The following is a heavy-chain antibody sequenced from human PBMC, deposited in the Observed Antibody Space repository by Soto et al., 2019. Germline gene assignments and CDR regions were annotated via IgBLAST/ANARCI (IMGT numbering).Heavy chain of an antibody. CDR1: GGCLSGYY. D-gene: IGHD4-17*01. Sequence: SETRSLTCAVYGGCLSGYYSSWFRQPPGKGLEWIGEINHSGSTNYNPSLKSRVTISVDTSKNQFSLKLSSVTAADTAVYYCARGGSTVTVGRYFDYWGQGTLVTVSS. CDR2: INHSGST. CDR3: ARGGSTVTVGRYFDY. V-gene: IGHV4-34*01. J-gene: IGHJ4*02.